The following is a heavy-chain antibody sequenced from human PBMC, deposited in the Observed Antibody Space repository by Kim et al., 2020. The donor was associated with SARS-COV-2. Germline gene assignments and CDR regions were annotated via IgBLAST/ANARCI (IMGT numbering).Heavy chain of an antibody. CDR2: T. Sequence: TTTDKTFKGRVTLTRDTSTSTVYMELSSLTSEDTAVYYCARAPSENYGMDVWGQGTTVTVSS. J-gene: IGHJ6*02. V-gene: IGHV1-46*01. CDR3: ARAPSENYGMDV.